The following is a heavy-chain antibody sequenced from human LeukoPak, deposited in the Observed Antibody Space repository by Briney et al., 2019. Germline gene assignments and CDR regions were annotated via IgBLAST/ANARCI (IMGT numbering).Heavy chain of an antibody. Sequence: SETLSLTCTVSGGSISSGSYYWGWIRPPAWKGLEWIGRIYTSGSTNYNPSLKSRVTISVDTSKNQFSLKLSSVTAADTAVYYCARGGIGYYFDYWGQGTLVTVSS. D-gene: IGHD2-21*01. V-gene: IGHV4-61*02. CDR2: IYTSGST. CDR3: ARGGIGYYFDY. CDR1: GGSISSGSYY. J-gene: IGHJ4*02.